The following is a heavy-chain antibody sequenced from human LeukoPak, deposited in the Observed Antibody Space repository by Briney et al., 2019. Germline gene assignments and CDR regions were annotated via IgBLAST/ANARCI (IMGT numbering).Heavy chain of an antibody. J-gene: IGHJ4*02. CDR1: GFVFSNYW. D-gene: IGHD6-6*01. CDR2: IKPDGTEK. Sequence: GGSLRLSCAASGFVFSNYWMSWVRQAPGKGLEWVANIKPDGTEKYYVDSLKGRFTFSRDNAKNSLYLQMNSLRVEDTAVYYCARGGNSSWDYWGQGALVTVSS. V-gene: IGHV3-7*01. CDR3: ARGGNSSWDY.